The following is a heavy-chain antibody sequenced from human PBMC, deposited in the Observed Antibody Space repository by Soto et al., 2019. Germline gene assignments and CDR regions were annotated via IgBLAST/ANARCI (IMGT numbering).Heavy chain of an antibody. J-gene: IGHJ5*02. CDR3: ARSGRSYSWFDP. Sequence: KKQKASVKVSCKASGYTFATYGFSWVRQAPGQGLEWMGWISASNGNTNYAQKLRGRVTMTTDTNTSTAYLELRSLRSDDTPVFYCARSGRSYSWFDPWGQRTLVT. D-gene: IGHD1-26*01. CDR1: GYTFATYG. CDR2: ISASNGNT. V-gene: IGHV1-18*01.